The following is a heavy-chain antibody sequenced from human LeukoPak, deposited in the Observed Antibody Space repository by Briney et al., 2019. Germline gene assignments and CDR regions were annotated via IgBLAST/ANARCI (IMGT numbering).Heavy chain of an antibody. D-gene: IGHD2-15*01. Sequence: GGSLRLSCAASGFTFSSYAMSWVRQAPGKGLEWVSAISGSGGSTYYADSVKGRFTISRDNSKNTLYLQMNSLRAEDTAVYYCAKGVVAATRPYYYGMDVWGQGTTVTVSS. J-gene: IGHJ6*02. CDR1: GFTFSSYA. CDR3: AKGVVAATRPYYYGMDV. V-gene: IGHV3-23*01. CDR2: ISGSGGST.